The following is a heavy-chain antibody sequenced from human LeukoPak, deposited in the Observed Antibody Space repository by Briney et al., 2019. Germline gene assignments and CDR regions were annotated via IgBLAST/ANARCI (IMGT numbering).Heavy chain of an antibody. CDR3: ATGYYSNYFDY. D-gene: IGHD3-22*01. Sequence: GESLKISFKGSGXSFTSYCIGWVRQMPGKDLEWMGIIYPGDSDTRYSPSFQGQVTISADKSISTAYLQWSSLKASDTAMYYCATGYYSNYFDYWGQGTLVTVSS. V-gene: IGHV5-51*01. J-gene: IGHJ4*02. CDR1: GXSFTSYC. CDR2: IYPGDSDT.